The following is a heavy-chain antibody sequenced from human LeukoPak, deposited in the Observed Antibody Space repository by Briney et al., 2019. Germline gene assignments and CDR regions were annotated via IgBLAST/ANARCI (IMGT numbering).Heavy chain of an antibody. D-gene: IGHD6-13*01. V-gene: IGHV1-2*02. CDR1: GYTFTGYY. CDR3: ARGPKSSSWSNWFDP. CDR2: INPNSGGT. J-gene: IGHJ5*02. Sequence: ASVRVSCKASGYTFTGYYMHWVRRAPGQGLEWMGWINPNSGGTNYAQKFQGRVTMTRDTSISTAYMELSRLRSDDTAVYYCARGPKSSSWSNWFDPWGQGTLVTVSS.